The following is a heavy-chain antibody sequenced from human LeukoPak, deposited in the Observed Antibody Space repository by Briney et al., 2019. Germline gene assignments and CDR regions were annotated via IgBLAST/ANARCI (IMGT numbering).Heavy chain of an antibody. D-gene: IGHD6-13*01. V-gene: IGHV1-2*02. Sequence: ASVKVSCKASGYTFTGYYMHWVRQAPGQGLEWMGWINPNSGGTNYAQKFQGRVTMTRDTSISTAYMELSRLRSEDTAVYYCARVVAAAGTLAYWGQGTLVTVSS. CDR2: INPNSGGT. CDR1: GYTFTGYY. CDR3: ARVVAAAGTLAY. J-gene: IGHJ4*02.